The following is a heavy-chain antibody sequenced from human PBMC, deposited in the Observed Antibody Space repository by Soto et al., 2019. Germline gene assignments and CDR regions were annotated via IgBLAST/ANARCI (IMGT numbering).Heavy chain of an antibody. J-gene: IGHJ4*01. V-gene: IGHV1-58*01. Sequence: SVKVSCKASGFTFTSSAFQWVRQARGQRLGWMGWIAVGSGYTNYAQRFQDRVTLTRDMSTATTYMELSRLTSEDTAIYYCAADATAWQQMLPSDYCGHGPLATVSP. CDR3: AADATAWQQMLPSDY. CDR2: IAVGSGYT. D-gene: IGHD2-21*02. CDR1: GFTFTSSA.